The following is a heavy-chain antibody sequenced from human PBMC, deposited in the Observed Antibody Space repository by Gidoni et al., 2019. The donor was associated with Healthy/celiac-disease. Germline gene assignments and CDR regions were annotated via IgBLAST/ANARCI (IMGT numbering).Heavy chain of an antibody. J-gene: IGHJ6*02. Sequence: QLQLQESGPGLVKPSETLSLTCPVSVGSISSSSYYWGWIRQPPGKGLEWIGSIYYSGSTYYNPSLKSRVTISVDTSKNQFSLKLSSVTAADTAVYYCARHKRRGYSGYDFPDYYYYGMDVWGQGTTVTVSS. CDR3: ARHKRRGYSGYDFPDYYYYGMDV. CDR1: VGSISSSSYY. D-gene: IGHD5-12*01. V-gene: IGHV4-39*01. CDR2: IYYSGST.